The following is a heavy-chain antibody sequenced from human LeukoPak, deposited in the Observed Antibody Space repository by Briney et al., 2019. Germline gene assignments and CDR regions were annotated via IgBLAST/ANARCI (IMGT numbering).Heavy chain of an antibody. CDR2: ISGSGGST. V-gene: IGHV3-23*01. CDR1: GFTFSSYA. Sequence: GGSLRLSCAASGFTFSSYAMSGVRQAPGKGLEWFSGISGSGGSTYSADSVKGRLTISRDNSKNTLYMQTSSLRAEDTAVYYCAKDQVWIVVGSFDYWGQGTLVTVSA. J-gene: IGHJ4*02. D-gene: IGHD3-22*01. CDR3: AKDQVWIVVGSFDY.